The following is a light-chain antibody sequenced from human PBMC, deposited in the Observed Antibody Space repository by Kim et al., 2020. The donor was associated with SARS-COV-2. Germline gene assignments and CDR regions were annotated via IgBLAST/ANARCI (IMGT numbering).Light chain of an antibody. CDR3: SSYAGYNNFVV. CDR2: EVT. CDR1: SSDVGGYNY. Sequence: QSVTISCTGTSSDVGGYNYVSWYQQHPGKAPKLMIYEVTKRPSGVPDRFSGSKSGNTASLTVSGLQAEDEADYYCSSYAGYNNFVVFGGGTKVTVL. V-gene: IGLV2-8*01. J-gene: IGLJ2*01.